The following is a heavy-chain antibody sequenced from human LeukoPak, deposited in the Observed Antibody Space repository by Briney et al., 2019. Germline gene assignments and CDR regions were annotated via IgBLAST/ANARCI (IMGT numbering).Heavy chain of an antibody. D-gene: IGHD3-10*01. V-gene: IGHV4-34*01. CDR3: ARHGITYYYYMDV. CDR2: INHSGST. CDR1: GGSFSNYY. Sequence: SETLSLTCAVYGGSFSNYYWSWIRQPPGKGLEWIGEINHSGSTNYNPSLKSRVTISVDTSKNQFSLKLSSVTAADTAVYYCARHGITYYYYMDVWGKGTTVTISS. J-gene: IGHJ6*03.